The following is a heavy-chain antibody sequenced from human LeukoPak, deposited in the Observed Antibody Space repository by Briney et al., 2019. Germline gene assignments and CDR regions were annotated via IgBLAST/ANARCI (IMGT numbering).Heavy chain of an antibody. Sequence: GRSLRLSCAASGFTFSSYGMHWVRQAPGKGLEWVAFIRYDGSSNYYADSVKGRFTISRDNSKNTLYLQMNSLRPEDTAVYYCASERDYGASNAFDMWGRGTMVTVSS. V-gene: IGHV3-30*02. J-gene: IGHJ3*02. CDR1: GFTFSSYG. CDR3: ASERDYGASNAFDM. D-gene: IGHD4-17*01. CDR2: IRYDGSSN.